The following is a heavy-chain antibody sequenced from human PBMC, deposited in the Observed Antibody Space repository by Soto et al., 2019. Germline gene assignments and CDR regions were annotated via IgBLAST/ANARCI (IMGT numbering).Heavy chain of an antibody. J-gene: IGHJ3*02. V-gene: IGHV1-69*13. CDR1: GYTFTSHG. CDR2: IIPIFGTA. D-gene: IGHD4-17*01. CDR3: ARMGPAHDYGDYVFAFDI. Sequence: SVKVSCKASGYTFTSHGITWVRQAPRQGLEWMGGIIPIFGTANYAQKFQGRVTITADESTSTAYMELSSLRSEDTAVYYCARMGPAHDYGDYVFAFDIWGQGTMVTVSS.